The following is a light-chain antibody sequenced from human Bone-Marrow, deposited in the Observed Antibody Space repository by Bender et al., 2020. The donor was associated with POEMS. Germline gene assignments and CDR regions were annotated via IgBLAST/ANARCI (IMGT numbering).Light chain of an antibody. Sequence: SYELTQPPSVSVSPGQTARITCSGDALPQPYAYWYQQRPGQAPVLVIYKDSERPSGIPERFSGSSSGTTVTLTISGVQAEDEADYYCQSADSSGTRWVFGGGTKLTVL. CDR3: QSADSSGTRWV. V-gene: IGLV3-25*03. CDR2: KDS. J-gene: IGLJ3*02. CDR1: ALPQPY.